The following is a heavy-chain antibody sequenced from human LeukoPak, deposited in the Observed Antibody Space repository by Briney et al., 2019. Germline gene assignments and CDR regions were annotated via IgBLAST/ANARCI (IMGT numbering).Heavy chain of an antibody. V-gene: IGHV3-7*01. CDR3: ARDYVVDY. CDR2: IKEDGSEK. D-gene: IGHD3-16*01. CDR1: GFTFSSYW. J-gene: IGHJ4*02. Sequence: GGSLRLSCSASGFTFSSYWMTWVRQAPGKGLEWVANIKEDGSEKYSVDSVKGRFTISRDNAKNSLYLQMNSLSAEDTAVYYCARDYVVDYWGQGTLVTVSS.